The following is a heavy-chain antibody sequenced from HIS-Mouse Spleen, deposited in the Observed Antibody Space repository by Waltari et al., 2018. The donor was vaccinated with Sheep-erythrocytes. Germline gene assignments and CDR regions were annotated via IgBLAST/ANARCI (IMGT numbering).Heavy chain of an antibody. D-gene: IGHD6-19*01. CDR1: GFTFRSHC. Sequence: QVQLVESGGGVVQPGRSLRLSCAASGFTFRSHCMHWVRQAPGKGLEWVAVISYDGSNKYYADSVKGRFTISRDNSKNTLYLQMNSLRAEDTAVYYCAKEGSSGWYYYYYYGMDVWGQGTTVTVSS. CDR2: ISYDGSNK. CDR3: AKEGSSGWYYYYYYGMDV. J-gene: IGHJ6*02. V-gene: IGHV3-30*18.